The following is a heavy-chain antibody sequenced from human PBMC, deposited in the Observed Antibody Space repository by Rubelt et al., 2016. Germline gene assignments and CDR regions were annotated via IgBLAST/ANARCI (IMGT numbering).Heavy chain of an antibody. CDR2: ISAYNGNT. CDR1: GYTFTSYG. D-gene: IGHD3-10*01. CDR3: ARDPLPVRGVIMTPTH. V-gene: IGHV1-18*01. J-gene: IGHJ4*02. Sequence: QVQLVQSGAEVKKPGASVKVSCKASGYTFTSYGISWVRQAPGQGLEWMGWISAYNGNTNYAQKLQGRGTRTTDTSTSTAYMELRSLRPDDTAVYYCARDPLPVRGVIMTPTHWGQGTLVTVSS.